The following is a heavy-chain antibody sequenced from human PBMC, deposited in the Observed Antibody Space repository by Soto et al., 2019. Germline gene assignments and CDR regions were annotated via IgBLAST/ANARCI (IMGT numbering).Heavy chain of an antibody. J-gene: IGHJ5*02. Sequence: VQLLESGGGLVQPGGSLRLSCAASGFTFSSYAMHWVRQAPGKGLEWVAVISYDGSNKYYADSVKGRFTISRDNSKNTLYLQMNSLRAEDTAVYYCARSQLYYGSGSYTWGQGTLVTVSS. CDR3: ARSQLYYGSGSYT. CDR1: GFTFSSYA. D-gene: IGHD3-10*01. V-gene: IGHV3-30-3*01. CDR2: ISYDGSNK.